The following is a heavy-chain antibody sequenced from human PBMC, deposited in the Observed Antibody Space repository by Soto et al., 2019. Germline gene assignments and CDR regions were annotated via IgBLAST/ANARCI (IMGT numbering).Heavy chain of an antibody. Sequence: TSETLSLTCTVSGGSISSYYWSWIRQPPGKGLEWIGYIYYSGSTNYNPSLKSRVTISVDTSKNQFSLKLSSVTAADTAVYYCARRYGWAFDYNIDYWGQGILVTVSS. J-gene: IGHJ4*02. CDR1: GGSISSYY. D-gene: IGHD3-16*01. CDR3: ARRYGWAFDYNIDY. CDR2: IYYSGST. V-gene: IGHV4-59*08.